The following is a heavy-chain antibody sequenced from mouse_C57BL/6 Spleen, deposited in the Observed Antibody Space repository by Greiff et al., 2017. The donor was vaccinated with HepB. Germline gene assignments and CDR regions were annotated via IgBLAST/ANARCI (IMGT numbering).Heavy chain of an antibody. CDR1: GYTFTSYW. D-gene: IGHD1-1*01. CDR3: ARLTTTVVAKFLWYFDV. CDR2: IDPSDSET. J-gene: IGHJ1*03. V-gene: IGHV1-52*01. Sequence: QVQLQQPGAELVRPGSSVKLSCKASGYTFTSYWMHWVKQRPIQGLEWIGNIDPSDSETHYNQKFKDKATLTVDKSSSTAYMQLSSLTSEDSAVYYCARLTTTVVAKFLWYFDVWGTGTTVTVSS.